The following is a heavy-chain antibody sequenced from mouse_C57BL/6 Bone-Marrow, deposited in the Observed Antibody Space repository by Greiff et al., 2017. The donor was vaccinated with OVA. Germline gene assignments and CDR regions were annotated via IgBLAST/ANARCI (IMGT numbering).Heavy chain of an antibody. J-gene: IGHJ2*01. CDR3: TTTVVATDY. CDR2: IDPENGDT. V-gene: IGHV14-4*01. D-gene: IGHD1-1*01. Sequence: EVKLVESGAELVRPGASVKLSCTASGFNIKDDYMHWVKQRPEQGLEWIGWIDPENGDTEYASKFQGKATITADPSSNTAYLQRSSLTSEDTAVYYCTTTVVATDYWGQGTTLTVSS. CDR1: GFNIKDDY.